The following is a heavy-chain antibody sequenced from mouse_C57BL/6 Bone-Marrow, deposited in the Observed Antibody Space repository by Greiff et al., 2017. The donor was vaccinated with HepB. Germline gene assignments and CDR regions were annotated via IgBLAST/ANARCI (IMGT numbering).Heavy chain of an antibody. CDR1: GFSFNTYA. V-gene: IGHV10-1*01. J-gene: IGHJ1*03. Sequence: GGGLVQPKGSLKLSCAASGFSFNTYAMNWVRQAPGKGLEWVARIRSKSNNYATYYADSVKDRFTISRDDSESMLYLQMNNLKTEDTAMYYCVRHDYYGSPGVWGTGTTVTVSS. CDR3: VRHDYYGSPGV. D-gene: IGHD1-1*01. CDR2: IRSKSNNYAT.